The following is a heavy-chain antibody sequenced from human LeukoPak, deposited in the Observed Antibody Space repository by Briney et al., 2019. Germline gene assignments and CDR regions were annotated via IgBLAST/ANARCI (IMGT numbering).Heavy chain of an antibody. J-gene: IGHJ4*02. Sequence: GGSLRLSCAASGFAFSSYSMNWVRQAPGKGLEWVSYISSSSTIYYADSVKGRFTISRDNAKNSLYLQINSLRAEDTAVYYCARDGYRPKLLYWGQGTLVTVSS. V-gene: IGHV3-48*04. D-gene: IGHD5-24*01. CDR2: ISSSSTI. CDR3: ARDGYRPKLLY. CDR1: GFAFSSYS.